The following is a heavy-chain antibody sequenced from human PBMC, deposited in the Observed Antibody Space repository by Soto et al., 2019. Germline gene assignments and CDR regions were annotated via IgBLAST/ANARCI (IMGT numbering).Heavy chain of an antibody. CDR3: GRVVEGATRHTDFDS. CDR1: GGSIHNSHSF. J-gene: IGHJ4*02. Sequence: SETLSLTCAVSGGSIHNSHSFWGWIRQPPGKGLEFIGSVYYSGGAYYNPSLESRVTVSVDPSKNQFSLRLNSVTAADTAVYYCGRVVEGATRHTDFDSWGPGTLVTVSS. D-gene: IGHD2-15*01. CDR2: VYYSGGA. V-gene: IGHV4-39*01.